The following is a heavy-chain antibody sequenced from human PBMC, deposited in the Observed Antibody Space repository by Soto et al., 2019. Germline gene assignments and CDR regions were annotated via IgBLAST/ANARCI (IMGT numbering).Heavy chain of an antibody. CDR2: ISRGGGTT. CDR3: AKGKVAYDNSGLRYCYYFPMTV. D-gene: IGHD3-22*01. J-gene: IGHJ6*02. V-gene: IGHV3-23*01. CDR1: EFTFSSYA. Sequence: EVQLLESGGDLVQPGGSLRLSCAASEFTFSSYAMNWVRQAPGKGLEWVSVISRGGGTTYYADSVKGRFRISRDNSKNTLYLEMNSLRVEDTAVYYCAKGKVAYDNSGLRYCYYFPMTVWGQGPTVSVSS.